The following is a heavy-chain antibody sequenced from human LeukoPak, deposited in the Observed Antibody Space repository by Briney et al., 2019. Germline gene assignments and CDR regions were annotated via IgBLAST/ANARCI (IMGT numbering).Heavy chain of an antibody. V-gene: IGHV3-48*02. CDR2: ITSSSSNI. D-gene: IGHD4-17*01. CDR3: ARSSGYGDGGVDY. Sequence: GGSLRLFCVASGFTFNSYSMNWVRQAPGRGLECVSYITSSSSNIYYADSVKGRFTISRDNAKNSLHLQMNSLRDEDTAVYYCARSSGYGDGGVDYWGQGTLVTVSS. J-gene: IGHJ4*02. CDR1: GFTFNSYS.